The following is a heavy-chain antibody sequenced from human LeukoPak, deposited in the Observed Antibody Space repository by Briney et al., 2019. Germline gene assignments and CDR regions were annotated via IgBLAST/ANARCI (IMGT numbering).Heavy chain of an antibody. Sequence: GGSLRLSCAASGFTFSSYSMNWVRQAPGKGLEWVSSISSSSSYIYYADSVKGRFTISRDNSKNTLYLQMNSLRAEDTAVYYCASAIAAAAPGYWGQGTLVTVSS. V-gene: IGHV3-21*01. D-gene: IGHD6-13*01. CDR3: ASAIAAAAPGY. CDR2: ISSSSSYI. CDR1: GFTFSSYS. J-gene: IGHJ4*02.